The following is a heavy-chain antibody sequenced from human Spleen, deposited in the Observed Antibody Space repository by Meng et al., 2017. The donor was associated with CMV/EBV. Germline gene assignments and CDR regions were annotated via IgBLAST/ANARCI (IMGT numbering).Heavy chain of an antibody. V-gene: IGHV4-61*01. CDR3: ARDLGGYYYDSSGYKNYYYYYGMDV. Sequence: GSLRLSCTVSGGSVSSGSYYWSWIRQPPGKGLEWIGYIYYSGSTNYNPSLKSRVTISVDTSKNQFSLKLSSVTAADTAVYYCARDLGGYYYDSSGYKNYYYYYGMDVWGQGTTVTVSS. CDR1: GGSVSSGSYY. J-gene: IGHJ6*02. CDR2: IYYSGST. D-gene: IGHD3-22*01.